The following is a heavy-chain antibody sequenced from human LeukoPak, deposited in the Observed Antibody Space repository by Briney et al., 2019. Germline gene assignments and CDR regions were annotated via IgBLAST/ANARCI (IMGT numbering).Heavy chain of an antibody. CDR2: ISWSGDRM. CDR1: GFTFEDHV. V-gene: IGHV3-9*01. J-gene: IGHJ4*02. CDR3: AKDLGGSATTV. Sequence: GGSLRLSCAASGFTFEDHVMHWVRQAPGKGLEWVSSISWSGDRMGYADAVKGRFTISRDNAKNSLFLQMNSLRVEDTALYYCAKDLGGSATTVWGQGPLATGSS. D-gene: IGHD2-2*01.